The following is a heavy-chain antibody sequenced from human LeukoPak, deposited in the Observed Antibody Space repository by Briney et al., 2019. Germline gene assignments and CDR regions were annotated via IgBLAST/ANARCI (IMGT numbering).Heavy chain of an antibody. CDR1: GGSFSGYY. D-gene: IGHD5-18*01. J-gene: IGHJ4*02. CDR2: INHSGST. Sequence: PSKTLSLTCAVYGGSFSGYYWSWIRQPPGEGLEWIGEINHSGSTNYNPSLKSRVTISVDTSKNQFSLKLSSVTAADTAVYYCALTTGYSYGYWGQGTLVTVSS. CDR3: ALTTGYSYGY. V-gene: IGHV4-34*01.